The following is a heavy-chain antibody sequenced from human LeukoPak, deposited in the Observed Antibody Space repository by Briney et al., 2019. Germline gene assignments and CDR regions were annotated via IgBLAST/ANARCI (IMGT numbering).Heavy chain of an antibody. CDR1: GVSISNSRNY. CDR2: IYFSGGSI. D-gene: IGHD3-3*01. CDR3: ARARGGVVNYFDY. Sequence: SETLSLTCTVSGVSISNSRNYWGWIRQPPGKGLEWIGIIYFSGGSIYSNPTLKSRVTISLDTFKNQFSLKLSSVTAADTAVYYCARARGGVVNYFDYWGQGTLVTVSS. J-gene: IGHJ4*02. V-gene: IGHV4-39*07.